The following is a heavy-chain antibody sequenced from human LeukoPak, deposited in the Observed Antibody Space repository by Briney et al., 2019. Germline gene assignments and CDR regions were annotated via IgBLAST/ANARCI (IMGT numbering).Heavy chain of an antibody. V-gene: IGHV4-39*01. D-gene: IGHD4-23*01. J-gene: IGHJ4*02. CDR1: GGSISSSSYY. CDR2: IYYSGST. CDR3: ARQDYGGNIDY. Sequence: PSQTLSLTCTVSGGSISSSSYYWGWLRQPPGEGLVYIGSIYYSGSTYYNPSLKSRVTISVDTSKNQFSLTLSSVTAADTAVYYCARQDYGGNIDYWGQGTLVTVSS.